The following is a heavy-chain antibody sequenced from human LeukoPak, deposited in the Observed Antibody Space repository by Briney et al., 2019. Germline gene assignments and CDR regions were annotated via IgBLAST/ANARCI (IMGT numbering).Heavy chain of an antibody. CDR1: GGTFISYA. CDR2: VIPIFGTT. J-gene: IGHJ5*02. CDR3: ARGLGTTDWFDP. V-gene: IGHV1-69*05. Sequence: ASVKVSCKASGGTFISYAITWVRQAPGQGLEWMGGVIPIFGTTNYAQKFQGRVTVTTDESTSTAYMELSSLRSEDTAVYYCARGLGTTDWFDPWGQGTLVTVSS. D-gene: IGHD1-26*01.